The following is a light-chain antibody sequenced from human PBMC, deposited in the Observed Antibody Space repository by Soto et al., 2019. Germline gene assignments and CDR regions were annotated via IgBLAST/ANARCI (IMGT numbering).Light chain of an antibody. CDR1: KLGDKF. CDR3: QAWDSTTAV. J-gene: IGLJ2*01. Sequence: SYELTQPPSVSVSPGQTASITCSGDKLGDKFACWYQQKPGQSPVLVIYQDRKRPSGIPERFSGSNSGNTANLTISGTQTMDEAHYYCQAWDSTTAVFGGGTKLTVL. V-gene: IGLV3-1*01. CDR2: QDR.